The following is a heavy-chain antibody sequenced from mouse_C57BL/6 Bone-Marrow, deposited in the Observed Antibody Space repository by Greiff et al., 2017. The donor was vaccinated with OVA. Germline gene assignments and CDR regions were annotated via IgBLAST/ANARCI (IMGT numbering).Heavy chain of an antibody. V-gene: IGHV1-81*01. CDR2: IYPRSGNT. CDR1: GYTFTSYG. CDR3: ARPYYYGSGNY. D-gene: IGHD1-1*01. J-gene: IGHJ2*01. Sequence: VKLQESGAELVRPGASVKLSCKASGYTFTSYGISWVKQRTGQGLEWIGEIYPRSGNTYYNEKFKGKATLTADKSSSTAYMELRSLTSEDSAVYFCARPYYYGSGNYWGQGTTLTVSS.